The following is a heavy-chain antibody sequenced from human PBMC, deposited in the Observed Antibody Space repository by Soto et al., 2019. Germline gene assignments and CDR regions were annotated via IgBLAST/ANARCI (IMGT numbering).Heavy chain of an antibody. Sequence: QVQLVQSGAEVKKPGSSVKVSCKASGGTLSSYTFSGVRQAPGQGLEWMGRIIPILGIANYAQKFQGRVTITADKSTSTAYMELSSLRSEDTAVYYCTRDADSSSLWGQGTLVTVSS. J-gene: IGHJ4*02. CDR1: GGTLSSYT. CDR2: IIPILGIA. CDR3: TRDADSSSL. D-gene: IGHD6-13*01. V-gene: IGHV1-69*08.